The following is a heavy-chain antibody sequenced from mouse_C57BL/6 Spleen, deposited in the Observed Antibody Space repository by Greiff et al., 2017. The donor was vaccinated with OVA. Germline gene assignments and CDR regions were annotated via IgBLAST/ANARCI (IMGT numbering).Heavy chain of an antibody. D-gene: IGHD2-1*01. J-gene: IGHJ4*01. CDR2: IYPRSGNT. CDR1: GYTFPSYG. V-gene: IGHV1-81*01. Sequence: VQLQQSGAELARPGASVKLSCKASGYTFPSYGISWVKQRTGQGLEWIGEIYPRSGNTYYNEKFKGKATLTADKSSSTAYMELRSLTSEDSAVYFCARQSIYYGNYDYYAMDYWGQGTSVTVSS. CDR3: ARQSIYYGNYDYYAMDY.